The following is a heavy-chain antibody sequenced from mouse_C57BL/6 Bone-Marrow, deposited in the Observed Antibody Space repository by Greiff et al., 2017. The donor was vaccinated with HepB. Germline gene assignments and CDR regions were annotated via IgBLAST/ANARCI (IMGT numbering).Heavy chain of an antibody. CDR1: GFSLTSYG. D-gene: IGHD1-1*01. CDR3: DERTTEGYYAMDC. Sequence: VQLKESGPGLVAPSQSLSITCTVSGFSLTSYGVDWVRQPPGKGLEWLGVIWGGGSTNYNLALMSRLSISKDNSKSQVFLKMNSLQTDDTDMYYCDERTTEGYYAMDCWGQGTSVTVSS. J-gene: IGHJ4*01. CDR2: IWGGGST. V-gene: IGHV2-9*01.